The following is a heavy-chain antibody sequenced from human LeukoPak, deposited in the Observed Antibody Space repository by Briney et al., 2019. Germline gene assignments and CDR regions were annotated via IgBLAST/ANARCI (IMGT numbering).Heavy chain of an antibody. D-gene: IGHD3-22*01. Sequence: ASVKVSCKASGYTLTGYYMHWVRQAPGQWLEWMGWINPNSGGTNYAQKFQGRVTMTRDTSISTAYMELSRLRSDDTAVYYCARRDDYYDSSGYVNWFDPWGQGTLVTVSS. CDR3: ARRDDYYDSSGYVNWFDP. CDR1: GYTLTGYY. J-gene: IGHJ5*02. V-gene: IGHV1-2*02. CDR2: INPNSGGT.